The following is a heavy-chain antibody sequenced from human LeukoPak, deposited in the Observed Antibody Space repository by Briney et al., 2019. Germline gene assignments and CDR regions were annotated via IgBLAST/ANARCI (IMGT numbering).Heavy chain of an antibody. CDR2: IRYDGSNK. D-gene: IGHD3-22*01. V-gene: IGHV3-30*02. CDR3: AKGQYYYDSSGYLYY. J-gene: IGHJ4*02. CDR1: GFTFSSYA. Sequence: PGGSLRLSCAASGFTFSSYAMHWVRQAPGKGLEWVAFIRYDGSNKYYADSVKGRFTISRDNSKNTLYLQMSSLRAEDTAVYYCAKGQYYYDSSGYLYYWGQGTLVTVSS.